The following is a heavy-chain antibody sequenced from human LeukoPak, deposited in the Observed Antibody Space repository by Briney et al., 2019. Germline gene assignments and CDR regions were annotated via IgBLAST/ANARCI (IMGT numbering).Heavy chain of an antibody. CDR1: GGSISSYY. Sequence: SETLSLTCTVSGGSISSYYCSWIRQPPGKGLEWIGSIYFTGITNYNPSLKSRLTISVDTSKNQFSLRLNSVIAADTAVYYRARHTRHWNFDLWGRGTLVTVSS. CDR2: IYFTGIT. J-gene: IGHJ2*01. CDR3: ARHTRHWNFDL. V-gene: IGHV4-59*08.